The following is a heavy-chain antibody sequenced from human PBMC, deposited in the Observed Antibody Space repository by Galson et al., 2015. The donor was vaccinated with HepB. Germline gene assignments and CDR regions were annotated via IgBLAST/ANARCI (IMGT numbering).Heavy chain of an antibody. D-gene: IGHD6-13*01. Sequence: SLRLSCAASGFTFSNAWMNWVRQAPGKGLEWVGRIKSKTDGGTTDYAAPVKGRFTISRDDSKNTLYLQMNSLKTEDTAVYYCTTVHRFAAAGILPNYYFDYWGQGTLVTVSS. CDR3: TTVHRFAAAGILPNYYFDY. J-gene: IGHJ4*02. CDR1: GFTFSNAW. V-gene: IGHV3-15*07. CDR2: IKSKTDGGTT.